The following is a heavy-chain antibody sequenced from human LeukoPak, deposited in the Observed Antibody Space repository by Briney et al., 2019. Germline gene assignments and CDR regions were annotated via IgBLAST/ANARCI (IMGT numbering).Heavy chain of an antibody. V-gene: IGHV3-23*01. J-gene: IGHJ4*02. CDR3: AKAHLDSSGYYRFDY. Sequence: GGSLRLSCAASGFTFSSYGMSWVRQAPGAGLEWVSGISGSGVSTYYVDSVKGRFTTSRDNPKNTLYLQMNSLRAEDTAVYYCAKAHLDSSGYYRFDYWGQGTLVTVSS. D-gene: IGHD3-22*01. CDR1: GFTFSSYG. CDR2: ISGSGVST.